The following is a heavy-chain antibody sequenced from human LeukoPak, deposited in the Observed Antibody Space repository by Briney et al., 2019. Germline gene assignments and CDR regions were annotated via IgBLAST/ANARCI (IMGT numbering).Heavy chain of an antibody. CDR1: STHITRHH. CDR3: ARNVGGSGTYRDYFYGMDV. Sequence: SETLYLTLTVSSTHITRHHYSLIRPPPRKRLELNGYIESRESTNYNPSLESRVTISEDTSKNQFSLKLSSVTAADTAVYFCARNVGGSGTYRDYFYGMDVWGQGTTVTVSS. V-gene: IGHV4-59*11. D-gene: IGHD3-10*01. J-gene: IGHJ6*02. CDR2: IESREST.